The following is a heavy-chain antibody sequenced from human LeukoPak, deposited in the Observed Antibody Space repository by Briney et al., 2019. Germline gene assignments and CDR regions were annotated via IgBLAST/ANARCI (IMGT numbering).Heavy chain of an antibody. J-gene: IGHJ4*02. CDR1: GFTFSNYG. CDR2: IWSDGSNK. CDR3: GKLFYSSGMYHFDY. V-gene: IGHV3-33*06. D-gene: IGHD3-10*01. Sequence: PGGSLRLSCAASGFTFSNYGMHWARQAPGKGLEWVALIWSDGSNKYYADSVKGRFTISRDNSKNTLYLQMNSLRAEDTAVFYCGKLFYSSGMYHFDYWGQGTLVTVSS.